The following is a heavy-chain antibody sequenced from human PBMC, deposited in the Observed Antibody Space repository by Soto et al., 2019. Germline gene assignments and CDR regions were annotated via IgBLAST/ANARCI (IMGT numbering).Heavy chain of an antibody. CDR1: GYNFIAYY. D-gene: IGHD2-21*02. Sequence: QVQLVQTGAAVKKPWSSVKLSCKASGYNFIAYYIYWVRQAPGQGPEWMGMINPSSGATNYAQKFQGRFTVTRDTSTSTAYLELSSLTSADAAVYYCAKYCGGDCRHFAAWGPVTLVTVSS. CDR2: INPSSGAT. CDR3: AKYCGGDCRHFAA. V-gene: IGHV1-46*01. J-gene: IGHJ4*02.